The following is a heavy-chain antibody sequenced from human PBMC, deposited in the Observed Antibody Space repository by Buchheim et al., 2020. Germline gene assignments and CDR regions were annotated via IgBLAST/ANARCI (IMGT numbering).Heavy chain of an antibody. Sequence: EVQLLESGGGLVRPGGSLRLSCAASGLTFSTYAMSWVRQAPGKGLECVSAISAGGGNTYYADSVKGRFTISRDNSKNTVYLQMNSLRAEDTAAYYCANRRDYFDYWGQGTL. V-gene: IGHV3-23*01. CDR2: ISAGGGNT. CDR3: ANRRDYFDY. CDR1: GLTFSTYA. J-gene: IGHJ4*02.